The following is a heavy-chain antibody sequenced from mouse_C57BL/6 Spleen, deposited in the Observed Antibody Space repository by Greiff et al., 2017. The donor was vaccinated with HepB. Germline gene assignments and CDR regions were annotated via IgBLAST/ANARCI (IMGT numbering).Heavy chain of an antibody. V-gene: IGHV5-17*01. J-gene: IGHJ3*01. CDR3: AREENFAY. Sequence: EVHLVESGGGLVKPGGSLKLSCAASGFTFSDYGMHWVRQAPEKGLEWVAYISSGSSTIYYADTVKGRFTISRDNAKNTLFLQMTSLRSEDTAMYYCAREENFAYWGQGTLVTVSA. CDR2: ISSGSSTI. CDR1: GFTFSDYG.